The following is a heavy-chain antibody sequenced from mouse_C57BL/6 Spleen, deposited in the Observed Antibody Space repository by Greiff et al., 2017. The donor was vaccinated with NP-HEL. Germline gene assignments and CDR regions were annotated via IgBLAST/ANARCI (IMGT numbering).Heavy chain of an antibody. CDR3: ARGGDYGDY. J-gene: IGHJ2*01. CDR2: ISDGGSYT. D-gene: IGHD2-4*01. CDR1: GFTFSSYA. V-gene: IGHV5-4*03. Sequence: EVKVVESGGGLVKPGGSLKLSCAASGFTFSSYAMSWVRQTPEKRLEWVATISDGGSYTYYPDNVKGRFTISRDNAKNNLYLQMSHLKSEDTAMYYCARGGDYGDYWGQGTTLTVSS.